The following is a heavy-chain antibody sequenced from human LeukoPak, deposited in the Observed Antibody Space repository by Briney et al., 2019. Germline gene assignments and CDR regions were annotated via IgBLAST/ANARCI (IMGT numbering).Heavy chain of an antibody. D-gene: IGHD1-26*01. CDR3: AKVGEMWELHDAFDI. Sequence: GGSLRLSCAASGFTFDDYAMHWVRQAPGKGLEWVSGISWNSGSIGYADSVKGRFTISRDNAKNSLYLQMNSLRAEDMALYYCAKVGEMWELHDAFDIWGQGTMVTVSS. CDR2: ISWNSGSI. V-gene: IGHV3-9*03. J-gene: IGHJ3*02. CDR1: GFTFDDYA.